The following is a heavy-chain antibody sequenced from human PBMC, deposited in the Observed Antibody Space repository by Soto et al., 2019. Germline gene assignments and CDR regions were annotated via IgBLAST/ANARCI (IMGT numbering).Heavy chain of an antibody. V-gene: IGHV3-21*01. CDR1: GFTFRRNN. Sequence: PGGSLRLSCAASGFTFRRNNMNWVRQAPGKGLEWVASISSSGDYLYYADSVKDRFIISRDNFQNSLILQMNNLRADDTAVYYCVRGVDADDGAASSCFYFGNWEQGTPVTFYS. CDR2: ISSSGDYL. D-gene: IGHD3-9*01. CDR3: VRGVDADDGAASSCFYFGN. J-gene: IGHJ6*01.